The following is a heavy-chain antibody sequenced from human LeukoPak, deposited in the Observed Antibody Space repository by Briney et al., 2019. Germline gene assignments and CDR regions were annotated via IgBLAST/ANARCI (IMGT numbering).Heavy chain of an antibody. D-gene: IGHD6-6*01. Sequence: ASVKVSCKASGYTFTGYYMHWVRQAPGQGLEWMGIINPSGGSTSYAQKFQGRVTMTRDMSTSTVYMELSSLRSEDTAVYYCARAPSIAARRGWFDPWGQGTLVTVSS. CDR3: ARAPSIAARRGWFDP. CDR2: INPSGGST. CDR1: GYTFTGYY. V-gene: IGHV1-46*01. J-gene: IGHJ5*02.